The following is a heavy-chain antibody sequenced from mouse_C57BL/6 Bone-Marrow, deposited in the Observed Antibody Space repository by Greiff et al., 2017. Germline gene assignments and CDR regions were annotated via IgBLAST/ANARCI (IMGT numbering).Heavy chain of an antibody. D-gene: IGHD2-3*01. CDR3: SSFDGNYLDF. J-gene: IGHJ2*01. CDR1: GFNIKDDY. CDR2: IDPEFGDT. V-gene: IGHV14-4*01. Sequence: VQLQQSGAELVRPGASVKLSCTASGFNIKDDYIHWVKQRPEQGLEWIGWIDPEFGDTEYASKFQGKATITSDTSSNTADLRLSSLTSEDTAVYYCSSFDGNYLDFWGQGTPLTVAS.